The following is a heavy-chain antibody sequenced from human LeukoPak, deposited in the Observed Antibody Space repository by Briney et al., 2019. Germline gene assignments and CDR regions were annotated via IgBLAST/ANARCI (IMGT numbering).Heavy chain of an antibody. D-gene: IGHD6-13*01. V-gene: IGHV3-30*02. Sequence: GGSLRLSCAASGFTFNNYGMHWVRQAPGKGLEWVAFIRNDGSNKYYTDSVKGRFTISRDNSKNTLYLQMNSLRAGDTAVYYCASGIAAAGTPRYFDLWGRGTLVTVSS. CDR2: IRNDGSNK. CDR3: ASGIAAAGTPRYFDL. CDR1: GFTFNNYG. J-gene: IGHJ2*01.